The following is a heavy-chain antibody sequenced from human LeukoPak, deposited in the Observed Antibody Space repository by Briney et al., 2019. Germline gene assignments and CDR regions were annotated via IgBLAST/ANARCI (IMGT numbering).Heavy chain of an antibody. CDR2: IYTSGST. V-gene: IGHV4-61*02. CDR3: ARGRDGYNSDAFDI. D-gene: IGHD5-24*01. Sequence: SQTLSLTCTVSGGSISSGSYYWSWIRQPAGKGLEWIGRIYTSGSTNHNPSLKSRVTISVDTSKNQFSLKLSSVTAADTAVYYCARGRDGYNSDAFDIWGQGTMVTVSS. J-gene: IGHJ3*02. CDR1: GGSISSGSYY.